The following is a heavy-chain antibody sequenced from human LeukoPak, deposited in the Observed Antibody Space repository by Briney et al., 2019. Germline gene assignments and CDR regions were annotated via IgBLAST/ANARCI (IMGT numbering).Heavy chain of an antibody. CDR3: ARAPGDSSGYH. Sequence: PGGSLRLSCAASGFRLSDYYMSWVRQAPGKGLEWVSYISSRGSTIYYADSVKGRFTISRGNAKNSLYLQMNSLRAEDTAVYYCARAPGDSSGYHWGQGTLVTVSS. CDR1: GFRLSDYY. D-gene: IGHD3-22*01. CDR2: ISSRGSTI. V-gene: IGHV3-11*01. J-gene: IGHJ4*02.